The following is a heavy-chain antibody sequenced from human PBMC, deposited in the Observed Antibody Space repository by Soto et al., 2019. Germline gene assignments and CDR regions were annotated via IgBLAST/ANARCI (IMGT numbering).Heavy chain of an antibody. CDR3: ARVWAAGTDAFDI. Sequence: NPSETLSLTCTVSGGSISSYYWGWIRQPPVKGLEWIGYIYYSGSTDYSPSLKSRVTMSVDTSKNQFSLRLRSVTAADTAVYYCARVWAAGTDAFDIWGQGTMVTVSS. V-gene: IGHV4-59*01. D-gene: IGHD6-13*01. J-gene: IGHJ3*02. CDR1: GGSISSYY. CDR2: IYYSGST.